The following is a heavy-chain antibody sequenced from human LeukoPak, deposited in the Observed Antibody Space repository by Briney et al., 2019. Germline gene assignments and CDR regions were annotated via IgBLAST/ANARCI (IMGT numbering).Heavy chain of an antibody. CDR1: GGSISSGDYY. J-gene: IGHJ4*02. D-gene: IGHD5-18*01. CDR2: IYYSGST. Sequence: SETLSLTCTVSGGSISSGDYYWNWIRQPPGKGLEWIGSIYYSGSTYYNPSLKSRVTISVDTSKNQFSLKLSSVTAADTAVYYCARTHTAMKAVDYWGQGNRVTVSS. CDR3: ARTHTAMKAVDY. V-gene: IGHV4-30-4*01.